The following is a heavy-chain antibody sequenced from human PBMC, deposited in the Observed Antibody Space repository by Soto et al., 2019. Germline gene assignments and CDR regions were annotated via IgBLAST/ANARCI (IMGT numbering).Heavy chain of an antibody. CDR3: ARALGTGEDFWSGYYYGMDV. V-gene: IGHV4-59*01. CDR1: GGSISSYY. CDR2: IYYSGST. J-gene: IGHJ6*02. D-gene: IGHD3-3*01. Sequence: SETLSLTCTVSGGSISSYYWSWIRQPPGKGLEWIGYIYYSGSTNYNPSLKSRVTISVDTSKNQFSLKLSSVTAADTAVYYCARALGTGEDFWSGYYYGMDVWGQGTTVTVS.